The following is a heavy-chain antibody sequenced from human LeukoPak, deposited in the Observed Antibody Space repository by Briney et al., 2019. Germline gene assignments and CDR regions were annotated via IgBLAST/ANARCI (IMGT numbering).Heavy chain of an antibody. CDR1: GFTFDDYT. J-gene: IGHJ4*02. CDR3: AKDSEHQWFGESPFYFEY. CDR2: ISWDGGST. D-gene: IGHD3-10*01. Sequence: PGGSLRLSCAASGFTFDDYTMHWVRQAPGKGLEWVSLISWDGGSTYYADSVKGRFTISRDNSKNTLYLQMNSLRAEDTAVYYCAKDSEHQWFGESPFYFEYWGQGTLVTVSS. V-gene: IGHV3-43*01.